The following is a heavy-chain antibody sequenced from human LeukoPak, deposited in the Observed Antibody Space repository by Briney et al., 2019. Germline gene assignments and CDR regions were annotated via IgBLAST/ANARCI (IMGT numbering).Heavy chain of an antibody. CDR2: ISWNGGSI. CDR3: AKAIQATLVGATRS. CDR1: GFTFSSYA. Sequence: GGSLRLSCAASGFTFSSYAMHWVRQAPGKGLEWVSGISWNGGSIGYADSVKGRFTISRDNAKNSLYLQMNSLRAEDTALYYCAKAIQATLVGATRSWGQGTLVTVSS. J-gene: IGHJ4*02. V-gene: IGHV3-9*01. D-gene: IGHD1-26*01.